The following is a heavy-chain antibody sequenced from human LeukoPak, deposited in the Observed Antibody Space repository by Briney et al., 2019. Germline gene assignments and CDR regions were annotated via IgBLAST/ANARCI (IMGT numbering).Heavy chain of an antibody. Sequence: TSETLSLTCTVSGGSFSSSNWWSWVRQPPGKGLEWIGEIYHSGSTNYNPSLKSRVTISVDKSKNQFSLKLSSVTAADTAVYYCAREGSGNFFDYWGQGTLVTASS. CDR3: AREGSGNFFDY. CDR1: GGSFSSSNW. V-gene: IGHV4-4*02. J-gene: IGHJ4*02. D-gene: IGHD2-15*01. CDR2: IYHSGST.